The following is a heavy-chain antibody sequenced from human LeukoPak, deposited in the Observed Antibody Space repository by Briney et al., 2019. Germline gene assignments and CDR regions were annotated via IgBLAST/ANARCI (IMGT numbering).Heavy chain of an antibody. CDR2: IYTSGST. CDR1: GGSISSGSYY. J-gene: IGHJ4*02. Sequence: PSETLSLTCTVSGGSISSGSYYWSWIRQPAGKGLEWIGRIYTSGSTNYNPSLKSRVTISVDTSKNQFSLKLSSVTAADTAVYYCARGTVAAAGTYYFDYWGQGTLVTVSS. V-gene: IGHV4-61*02. CDR3: ARGTVAAAGTYYFDY. D-gene: IGHD6-13*01.